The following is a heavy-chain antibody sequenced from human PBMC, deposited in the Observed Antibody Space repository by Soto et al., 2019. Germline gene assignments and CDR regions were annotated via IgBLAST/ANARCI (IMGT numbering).Heavy chain of an antibody. CDR3: AKEGPGYSSSWYGIDY. CDR1: GFTFSSYG. Sequence: GGSLRLSCAASGFTFSSYGMHWVRQAPGKGLEWVAVISYDGSNKYYADSVKGRFTISRDNSKNTLYLQMNSLRAEDTAVYYCAKEGPGYSSSWYGIDYWGQGTLVTVS. CDR2: ISYDGSNK. V-gene: IGHV3-30*18. D-gene: IGHD6-13*01. J-gene: IGHJ4*02.